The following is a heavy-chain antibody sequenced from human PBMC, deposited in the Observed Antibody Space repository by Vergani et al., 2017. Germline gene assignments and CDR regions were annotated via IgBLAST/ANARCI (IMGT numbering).Heavy chain of an antibody. J-gene: IGHJ6*03. D-gene: IGHD2-15*01. CDR3: ARGPSVVQRHCLQYYPLFSGL. V-gene: IGHV4-59*01. CDR1: GDSMNNYY. CDR2: IYLGGTT. Sequence: QVHLQEAGPGLVKPAETLSLTCTVSGDSMNNYYWNWIRQTPGKGLEWIGYIYLGGTTTYNPSLESRVSLSADTSKKQFSLQLTSVTAAEKAVYYCARGPSVVQRHCLQYYPLFSGLWGKGTTVTVSS.